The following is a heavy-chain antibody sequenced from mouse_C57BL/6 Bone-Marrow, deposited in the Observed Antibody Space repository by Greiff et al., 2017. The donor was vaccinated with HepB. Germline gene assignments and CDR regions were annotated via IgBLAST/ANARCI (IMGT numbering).Heavy chain of an antibody. D-gene: IGHD2-2*01. Sequence: EVQLVESGPGLVKPSQSLSLTCSVTGYSITSGYYWNWIRQFPGKKLEWMGYISYDGSNNYNPSLKNRISITRDTSKNQFFLKLNSVTTEDTATYYCAKGLPYYFDYWGQGTTLTVSS. J-gene: IGHJ2*01. CDR1: GYSITSGYY. CDR3: AKGLPYYFDY. CDR2: ISYDGSN. V-gene: IGHV3-6*01.